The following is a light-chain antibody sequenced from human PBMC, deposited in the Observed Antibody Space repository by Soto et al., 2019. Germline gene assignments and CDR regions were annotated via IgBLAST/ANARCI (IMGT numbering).Light chain of an antibody. CDR3: SSYADTNNLL. J-gene: IGLJ2*01. CDR2: AVS. Sequence: QSALTQPPSASGSPGQSVTISCTGTSRDVGGYDYVSWYQQHPGKAPKLMIYAVSERPSGVPDRFSGSKSGNTASLTVSGLQAEDEADYYCSSYADTNNLLFGGGTKVTVL. V-gene: IGLV2-8*01. CDR1: SRDVGGYDY.